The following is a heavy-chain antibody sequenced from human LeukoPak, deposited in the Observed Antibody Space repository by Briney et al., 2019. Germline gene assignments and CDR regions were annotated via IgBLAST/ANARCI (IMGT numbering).Heavy chain of an antibody. V-gene: IGHV1-18*01. D-gene: IGHD6-13*01. J-gene: IGHJ5*02. CDR1: GYTFTSYG. CDR3: ARDQHSSSWGPVNNWFDP. Sequence: PGASVKVSCKASGYTFTSYGISWVRQAPGQGLEWMGWISAYNGNTNYAQKLQGRVTMTTDTSTSTAYMELSRLRSDDTAVYYCARDQHSSSWGPVNNWFDPWGQGTLVTVSS. CDR2: ISAYNGNT.